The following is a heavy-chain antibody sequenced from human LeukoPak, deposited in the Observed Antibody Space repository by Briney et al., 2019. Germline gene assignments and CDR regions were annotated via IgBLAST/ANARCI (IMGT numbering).Heavy chain of an antibody. CDR1: GFTFRNYV. V-gene: IGHV4-34*01. Sequence: GSLRLSCAASGFTFRNYVIHWVRQPPGKGLEWIGEINHSGSTNYNPSLKSRVTISVDTSKNQFSLKLSSVTAADTAVYYCARGWGYYDSSGYWVYWGQGTLVTVSS. CDR2: INHSGST. J-gene: IGHJ4*02. CDR3: ARGWGYYDSSGYWVY. D-gene: IGHD3-22*01.